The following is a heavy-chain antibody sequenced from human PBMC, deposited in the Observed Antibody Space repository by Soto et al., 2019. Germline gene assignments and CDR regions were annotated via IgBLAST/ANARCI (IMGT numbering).Heavy chain of an antibody. CDR1: GFMFSSYW. Sequence: EVQLVESGGGLVQPGGSLRLSCAASGFMFSSYWMSWVRQAPGKGLEWVANIKQDGSEKYYVDSVKGRFTISRDNAKNSLYLQMNSLRAEDTAVYYRAREPHYYAPRYGMDVWGQGTTVTVSS. CDR3: AREPHYYAPRYGMDV. V-gene: IGHV3-7*03. J-gene: IGHJ6*02. D-gene: IGHD3-10*01. CDR2: IKQDGSEK.